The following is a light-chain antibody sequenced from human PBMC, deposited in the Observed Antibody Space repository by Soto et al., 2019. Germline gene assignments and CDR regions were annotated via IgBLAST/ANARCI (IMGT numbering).Light chain of an antibody. CDR3: LQDGPSPLT. V-gene: IGKV3-20*01. CDR1: QSVSSSY. J-gene: IGKJ1*01. Sequence: EIVLTQSPGTLSLSPGERATLSCRASQSVSSSYLAWYQQKPGQAPRLLIYGASSRATGIPDRFSGSGSGTDFTLTISRLEAEDFVVYCCLQDGPSPLTFGQGTKLEIK. CDR2: GAS.